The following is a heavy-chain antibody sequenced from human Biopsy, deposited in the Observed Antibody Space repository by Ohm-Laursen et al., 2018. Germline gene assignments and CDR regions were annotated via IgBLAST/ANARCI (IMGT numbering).Heavy chain of an antibody. D-gene: IGHD1-26*01. CDR2: ISVYNGNT. J-gene: IGHJ4*02. V-gene: IGHV1-18*01. CDR3: ARDVVGRGASFFDF. Sequence: GASVKVSFKASGYTFGNYGISWVRQAPGQGLERMGWISVYNGNTDYPHKFQGRVTLTTDTSTSTAYMELRSLTSDDTAIYYCARDVVGRGASFFDFWGQGTSVTVSS. CDR1: GYTFGNYG.